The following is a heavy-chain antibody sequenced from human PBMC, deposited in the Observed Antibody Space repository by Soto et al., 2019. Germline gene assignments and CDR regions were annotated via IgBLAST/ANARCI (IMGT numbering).Heavy chain of an antibody. J-gene: IGHJ4*02. Sequence: QITLKESGPTLVKPTQTLTLTCTFSGFSLSTSGVGVGWIRQPPGKTLEWLALIYWDDDKRYSPSLKSRLTITKDTSKNQLVLTRTNMDPVDTATYYCAHQMVDTAMVTWEYYFDYWGQGTLVTVSS. D-gene: IGHD5-18*01. CDR2: IYWDDDK. CDR3: AHQMVDTAMVTWEYYFDY. V-gene: IGHV2-5*02. CDR1: GFSLSTSGVG.